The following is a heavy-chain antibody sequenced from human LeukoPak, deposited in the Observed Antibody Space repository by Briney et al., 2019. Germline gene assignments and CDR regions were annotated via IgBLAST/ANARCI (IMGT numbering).Heavy chain of an antibody. Sequence: GGSLRLSCEASGFNLGGFAMNWVRQAPGKGLEWVSLIYSHGGSTFYADSVKGRFTISRDNSKNTLYLQMNSLRVEDTAIYYCAKDSIPDGYNSLDYWGQGTLVTVSS. D-gene: IGHD5-24*01. CDR2: IYSHGGST. J-gene: IGHJ4*02. CDR3: AKDSIPDGYNSLDY. CDR1: GFNLGGFA. V-gene: IGHV3-23*01.